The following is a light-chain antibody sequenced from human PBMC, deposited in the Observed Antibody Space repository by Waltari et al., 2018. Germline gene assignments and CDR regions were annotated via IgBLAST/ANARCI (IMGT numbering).Light chain of an antibody. CDR1: YSHVANKA. CDR2: RND. J-gene: IGLJ3*02. CDR3: ASWDDSPNGRWV. Sequence: QSVLTQPPPASGAPGQRVTISCPGTYSHVANKAIIWYQQVPETVPKLLVYRNDQRPSGVPDRFSGSKSGSSASLAISGLRSEDEADYFCASWDDSPNGRWVFGGGTKVTVL. V-gene: IGLV1-44*01.